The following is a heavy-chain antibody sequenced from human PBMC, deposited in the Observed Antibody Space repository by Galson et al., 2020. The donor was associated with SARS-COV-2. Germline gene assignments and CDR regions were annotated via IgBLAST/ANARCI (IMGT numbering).Heavy chain of an antibody. J-gene: IGHJ3*01. CDR1: GYTFTSYY. CDR3: ASLDYYDSSGYAVDV. CDR2: INPSGGST. Sequence: KISCKASGYTFTSYYMHWVRQAPGQGLEWMGIINPSGGSTSYAQKFQGRVTMTRDTSTSTVYMELSSLRSEDTAVYYCASLDYYDSSGYAVDVWGQGTMVTVSS. D-gene: IGHD3-22*01. V-gene: IGHV1-46*01.